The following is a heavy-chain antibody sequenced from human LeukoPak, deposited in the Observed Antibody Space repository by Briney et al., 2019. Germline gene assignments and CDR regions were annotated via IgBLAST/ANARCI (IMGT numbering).Heavy chain of an antibody. CDR2: INPNSGGT. V-gene: IGHV1-2*02. CDR3: ARDRGRYCSGGSCSLPLSYYMDV. J-gene: IGHJ6*03. CDR1: GYIFTGYY. D-gene: IGHD2-15*01. Sequence: ASVKVSCKTSGYIFTGYYMHWVRQAPGQGLEWMGWINPNSGGTNYAQKFQGRVTMTRDTSISTAYMELSRLRSDDTAVYYCARDRGRYCSGGSCSLPLSYYMDVWGKGTTVTISS.